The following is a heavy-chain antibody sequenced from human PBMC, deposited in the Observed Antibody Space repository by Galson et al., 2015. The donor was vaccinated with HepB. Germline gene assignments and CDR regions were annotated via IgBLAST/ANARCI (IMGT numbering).Heavy chain of an antibody. J-gene: IGHJ4*02. D-gene: IGHD2-2*01. CDR2: MNPNSGNT. Sequence: SVKVSCKASGYTFTSYDINWVRQATGQGLEWMGWMNPNSGNTGYAQKFQGRVTMTRNTSISTAYMELSSLRSEDTAVYYCARDHNIVVVPAALRGLGYWGQGTLVTVSS. CDR3: ARDHNIVVVPAALRGLGY. V-gene: IGHV1-8*01. CDR1: GYTFTSYD.